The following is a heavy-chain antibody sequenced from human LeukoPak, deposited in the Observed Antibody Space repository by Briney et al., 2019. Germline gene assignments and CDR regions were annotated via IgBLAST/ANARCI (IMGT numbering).Heavy chain of an antibody. V-gene: IGHV4-59*01. D-gene: IGHD3-10*01. J-gene: IGHJ5*02. CDR3: ARDRAAGSDWLDP. Sequence: SETLSLTCTVSGGSIGLYHWSWIRPPPGKGLEWIGYIYYNGSTKYNPSLKSRVTISIDTPKKQFSLRLTSVTAADTAVYYCARDRAAGSDWLDPWGQGALVAVSS. CDR1: GGSIGLYH. CDR2: IYYNGST.